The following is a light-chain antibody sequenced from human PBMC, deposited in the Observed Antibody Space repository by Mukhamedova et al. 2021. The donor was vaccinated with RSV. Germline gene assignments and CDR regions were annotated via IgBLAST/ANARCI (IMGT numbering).Light chain of an antibody. Sequence: STGTVTSGHFPYWFQQRPGQAPGTLIYDTSNKHSWTPARFSGSLLGGKAALTLSDAQPEDEADYYCLLFYGLGRHVFGTGTKVTV. V-gene: IGLV7-46*01. J-gene: IGLJ1*01. CDR1: TGTVTSGHF. CDR3: LLFYGLGRHV. CDR2: DTS.